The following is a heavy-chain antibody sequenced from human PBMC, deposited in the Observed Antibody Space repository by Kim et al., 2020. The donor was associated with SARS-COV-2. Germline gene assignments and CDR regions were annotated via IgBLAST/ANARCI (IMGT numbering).Heavy chain of an antibody. CDR1: GGTFSSYA. V-gene: IGHV1-69*13. Sequence: SVKVSCKASGGTFSSYAISWVRQAPGQGLEWMGGIIPIFGTANYAQKFQGRVTITADESTSTAYMELSSLRSEDTAVYYCARELYYYDSSGYSNYYYYGMDVWGQWTTVTVSS. J-gene: IGHJ6*02. CDR3: ARELYYYDSSGYSNYYYYGMDV. CDR2: IIPIFGTA. D-gene: IGHD3-22*01.